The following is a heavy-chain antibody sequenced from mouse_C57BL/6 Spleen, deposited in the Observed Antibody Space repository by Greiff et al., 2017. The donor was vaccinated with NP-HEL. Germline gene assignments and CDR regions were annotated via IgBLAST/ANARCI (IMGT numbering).Heavy chain of an antibody. J-gene: IGHJ2*01. D-gene: IGHD5-1-1*01. CDR3: ARYDIFYYFDY. V-gene: IGHV7-3*01. CDR1: GFTFTDYY. Sequence: EVQLVESGGGLVQPGGSLSLSCAASGFTFTDYYMSWVRQPPGKALEWLGFIRNKANGYTTEYSASVKGRFTISRDNSQSILYLQMNALRAEDSATYYCARYDIFYYFDYWGQGTTLTVSS. CDR2: IRNKANGYTT.